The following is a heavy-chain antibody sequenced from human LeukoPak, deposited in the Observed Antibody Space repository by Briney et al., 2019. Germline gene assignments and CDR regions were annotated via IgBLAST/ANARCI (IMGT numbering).Heavy chain of an antibody. CDR3: ARRFRGTAPADY. V-gene: IGHV4-30-4*01. CDR1: GGSISSGDYY. Sequence: SETLSLTCTVSGGSISSGDYYWSWIRQPPGKGLECIGYIYYSGSTYYNPSLKSRVTISVDTSKNQFSLRLSSVTAADTAVYYCARRFRGTAPADYWGQGTLVTVSS. J-gene: IGHJ4*02. D-gene: IGHD1-1*01. CDR2: IYYSGST.